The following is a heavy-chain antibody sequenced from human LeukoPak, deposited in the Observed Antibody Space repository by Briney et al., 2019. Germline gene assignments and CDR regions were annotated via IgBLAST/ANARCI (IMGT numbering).Heavy chain of an antibody. J-gene: IGHJ4*02. D-gene: IGHD2-15*01. V-gene: IGHV1-18*01. CDR1: GYTFTSYG. CDR3: ARGRLGFCSGGSCSDFDY. CDR2: ISDYNGKT. Sequence: GASVKVSCKTSGYTFTSYGISWVGQAPGQGLEWMGWISDYNGKTNYAQKFQGRVTMTTDTSTSTAYMEVRSLRSDDTAVYYCARGRLGFCSGGSCSDFDYWGQGTLVTVSS.